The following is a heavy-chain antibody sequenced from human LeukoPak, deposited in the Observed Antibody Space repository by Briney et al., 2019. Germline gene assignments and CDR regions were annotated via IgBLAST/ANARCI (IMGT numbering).Heavy chain of an antibody. CDR2: INHRGST. Sequence: SETLSLTCAVSGGSFTTSCRSWIRQAPGKGLEWIGEINHRGSTNYNPSLKSRVTISIDKPNNQFSRSRSFLTAADTAMYYCQGVPLGYSSGWTSDYSYMDVWGKGTPVTVS. CDR3: QGVPLGYSSGWTSDYSYMDV. CDR1: GGSFTTSC. J-gene: IGHJ6*03. D-gene: IGHD6-19*01. V-gene: IGHV4-34*01.